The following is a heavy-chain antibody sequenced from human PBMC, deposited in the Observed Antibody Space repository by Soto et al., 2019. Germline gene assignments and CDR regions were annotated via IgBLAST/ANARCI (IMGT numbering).Heavy chain of an antibody. Sequence: EVQLVESGGGLVQPGGSLRLSCAASGFTFSSYAMHWVRQAPGKGLEYVSAISSNGGSTYYANSVKGRFTISRDNSKNTLYLKMGSLRAEDMAVYYCARDWVGDIVVVPAALGYWGQGTLVTVSS. V-gene: IGHV3-64*01. J-gene: IGHJ4*02. CDR2: ISSNGGST. CDR3: ARDWVGDIVVVPAALGY. CDR1: GFTFSSYA. D-gene: IGHD2-2*01.